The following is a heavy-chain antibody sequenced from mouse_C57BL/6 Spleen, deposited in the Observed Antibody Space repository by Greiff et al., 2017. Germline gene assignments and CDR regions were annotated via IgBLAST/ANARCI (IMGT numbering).Heavy chain of an antibody. D-gene: IGHD3-2*02. CDR2: IRSKSSTYAT. CDR3: VRGDSSGPSSMDY. J-gene: IGHJ4*01. V-gene: IGHV10-3*01. Sequence: EVKLVESGGGLVQPKGSLKLSCAASGFTFNTYAMHCVRQAPGKGLEWVARIRSKSSTYATSSADSVKDRFTISSDDSQSMLYLQMNNLKTEDTAMYDCVRGDSSGPSSMDYWGQGTSVTVSS. CDR1: GFTFNTYA.